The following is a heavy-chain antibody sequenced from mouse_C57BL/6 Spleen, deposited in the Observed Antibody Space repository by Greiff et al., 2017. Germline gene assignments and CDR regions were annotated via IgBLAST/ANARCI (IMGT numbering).Heavy chain of an antibody. CDR3: AREPFITTVVSSTKEFAY. D-gene: IGHD1-1*01. CDR2: IDPSDSET. Sequence: QVQLQQPGAELVRPGSSVKLSCKASGYTFTSYWMHWVKQRPIQGLEWIGNIDPSDSETHYNQKFKDKATLTVDKSSSTAYMQLSSLTSEDSAVYYCAREPFITTVVSSTKEFAYWGPGTLVTVSA. J-gene: IGHJ3*01. CDR1: GYTFTSYW. V-gene: IGHV1-52*01.